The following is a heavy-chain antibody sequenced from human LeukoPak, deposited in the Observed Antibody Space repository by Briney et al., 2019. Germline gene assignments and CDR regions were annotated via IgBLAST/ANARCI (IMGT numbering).Heavy chain of an antibody. V-gene: IGHV1-69*05. Sequence: SVKVSCKASGGTFSSYAISWVRQAPGQGLEWMGRIIPIFGTANYAQKLQGRVTITTDESTSTAYMELSSLRSEDTAVYYCAGVKKVNYDSSGPYGYWGQGTLVTVSS. CDR2: IIPIFGTA. CDR1: GGTFSSYA. D-gene: IGHD3-22*01. CDR3: AGVKKVNYDSSGPYGY. J-gene: IGHJ4*02.